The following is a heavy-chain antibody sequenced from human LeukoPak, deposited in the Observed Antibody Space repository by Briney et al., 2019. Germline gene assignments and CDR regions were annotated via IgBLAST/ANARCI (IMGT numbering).Heavy chain of an antibody. J-gene: IGHJ4*02. CDR1: GGSISSSSYY. CDR2: IYYSGSA. CDR3: ARQWGGITGSYYFDY. Sequence: SETLSLTCTVSGGSISSSSYYWGWIRQPPGEGLEWIGSIYYSGSASYNPSLKSRVTISVDTSKNQFSLKLSSVTAADTAVYYCARQWGGITGSYYFDYWGQGTLVTVSS. V-gene: IGHV4-39*01. D-gene: IGHD1-20*01.